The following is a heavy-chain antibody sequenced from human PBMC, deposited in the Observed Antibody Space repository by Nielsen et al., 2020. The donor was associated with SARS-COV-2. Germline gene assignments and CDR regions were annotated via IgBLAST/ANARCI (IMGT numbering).Heavy chain of an antibody. Sequence: GGSLRLSCAASGFTFSSYSMNWVRQAPGKGLEWVSSISSSSRYIYYADSVKGRFTISRDNAKNSLYLQMNSLRAEDTAVYYCAVPRGYSYGAFDYWGQGTLVTVSS. J-gene: IGHJ4*02. V-gene: IGHV3-21*01. CDR2: ISSSSRYI. D-gene: IGHD5-18*01. CDR1: GFTFSSYS. CDR3: AVPRGYSYGAFDY.